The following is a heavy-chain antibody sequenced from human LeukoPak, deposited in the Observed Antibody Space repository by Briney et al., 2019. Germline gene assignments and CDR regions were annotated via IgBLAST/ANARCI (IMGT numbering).Heavy chain of an antibody. D-gene: IGHD3-3*01. CDR1: GFTFSSYG. CDR3: ARGLYESITIFGVVMGYYYYYMDV. J-gene: IGHJ6*03. CDR2: IRYDGSNK. Sequence: PGGSLRLSCAASGFTFSSYGMHWVRQAPGKGLEWVAFIRYDGSNKYYADSVKGRFTISRDNSKNTLYLQMGSLRAEDMAVYYCARGLYESITIFGVVMGYYYYYMDVWGKGTTVTVSS. V-gene: IGHV3-30*02.